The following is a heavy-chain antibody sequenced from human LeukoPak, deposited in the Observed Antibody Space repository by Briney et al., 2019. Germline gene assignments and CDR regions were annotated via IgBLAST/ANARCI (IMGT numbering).Heavy chain of an antibody. CDR3: ARVPNYGGNRYWYFDV. V-gene: IGHV4-39*01. CDR1: RGSISSNTFY. CDR2: IYYSGST. Sequence: SETLSLTCSGSRGSISSNTFYWGWIRQPPGKGLEWIGSIYYSGSTYYNPSLKSRVTISVDTSKNQFSLNLSSVTAADTAVYYCARVPNYGGNRYWYFDVWGRGTLVTVSS. D-gene: IGHD4-23*01. J-gene: IGHJ2*01.